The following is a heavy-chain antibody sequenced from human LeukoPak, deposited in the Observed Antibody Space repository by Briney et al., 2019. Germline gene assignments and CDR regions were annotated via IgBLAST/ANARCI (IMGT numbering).Heavy chain of an antibody. Sequence: GESLKISCKGSGYSFTSYWISWGRQMPGKGLEWMGRIDPSDSYTNYSPSFQGHVTISADKSISTAYLQWSSLKASDTAMYYCAKQPFSATNFAGMDVWGKGTTVTVSS. CDR2: IDPSDSYT. D-gene: IGHD5-24*01. V-gene: IGHV5-10-1*01. J-gene: IGHJ6*04. CDR3: AKQPFSATNFAGMDV. CDR1: GYSFTSYW.